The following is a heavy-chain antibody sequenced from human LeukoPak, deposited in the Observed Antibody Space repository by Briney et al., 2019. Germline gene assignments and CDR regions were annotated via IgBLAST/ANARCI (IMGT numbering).Heavy chain of an antibody. J-gene: IGHJ4*02. CDR3: ARHSSADYGSGSPGGF. Sequence: SETLSLTCTVSGGSISSSSYYLGWIRQPPGKGLEWIGSIYYSGSTYYNPSLKSRVTISVDTSKNQFSLKLSSVTAADTAVYYCARHSSADYGSGSPGGFWGQGTLVTVSS. D-gene: IGHD3-10*01. CDR2: IYYSGST. CDR1: GGSISSSSYY. V-gene: IGHV4-39*01.